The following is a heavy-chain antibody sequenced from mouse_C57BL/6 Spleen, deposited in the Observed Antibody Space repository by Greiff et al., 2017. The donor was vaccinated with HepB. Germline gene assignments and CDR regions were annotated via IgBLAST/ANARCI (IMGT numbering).Heavy chain of an antibody. Sequence: EVQLQQSGPELVKPGASVKISCKASGYTFTDYYMNWVKQSHGKSLEWIGDINPNNGGNSYNQKFKGKATLTVDKSSSTVYMELRSLKSEDSAFYDCARPYDYDGRFAYWGQGTLVTVSA. J-gene: IGHJ3*01. CDR1: GYTFTDYY. CDR2: INPNNGGN. CDR3: ARPYDYDGRFAY. D-gene: IGHD2-4*01. V-gene: IGHV1-26*01.